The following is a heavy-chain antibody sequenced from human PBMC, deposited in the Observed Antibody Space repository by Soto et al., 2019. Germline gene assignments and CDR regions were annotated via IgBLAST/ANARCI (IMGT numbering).Heavy chain of an antibody. Sequence: PGGSLRLSCAASGFTVSSNYMSWVRQAPGKGLEWVSVIYSGSSTYYADSVKGRFTISRDNSKNTLYLQMNSLRAEDTAVYYCAKFSEAVAGSHWGAFDIWGQGTMVTVS. CDR2: IYSGSST. CDR3: AKFSEAVAGSHWGAFDI. J-gene: IGHJ3*02. D-gene: IGHD6-19*01. V-gene: IGHV3-53*01. CDR1: GFTVSSNY.